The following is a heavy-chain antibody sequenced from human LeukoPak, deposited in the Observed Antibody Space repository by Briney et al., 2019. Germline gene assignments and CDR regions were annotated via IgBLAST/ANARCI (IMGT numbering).Heavy chain of an antibody. CDR3: ARGARSSWYIVY. Sequence: GGSLRLSCVASGFTFSDYYMNWIRQAPGKGLEWVSYITTSGSTIYYIDSVKGRFTISRDNAKNSLYLQMNSLRAEDTAVYYCARGARSSWYIVYWGQGTLVTVSS. V-gene: IGHV3-11*01. CDR1: GFTFSDYY. CDR2: ITTSGSTI. J-gene: IGHJ4*02. D-gene: IGHD6-13*01.